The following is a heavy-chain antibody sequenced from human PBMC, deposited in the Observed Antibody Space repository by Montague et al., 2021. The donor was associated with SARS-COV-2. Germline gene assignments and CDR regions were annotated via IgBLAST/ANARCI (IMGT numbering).Heavy chain of an antibody. D-gene: IGHD3-9*01. CDR1: GFTFSDYY. Sequence: SLRLSCAASGFTFSDYYMSWIRQAPGKGLEWVSYISSSGNTIYCADSVKGRFTISRDNAKNSLYLQMNSLRAEDTAVYYCARIPAPHYDILTGYYLIPYFDYWGQGTLVTVSS. V-gene: IGHV3-11*01. CDR3: ARIPAPHYDILTGYYLIPYFDY. CDR2: ISSSGNTI. J-gene: IGHJ4*02.